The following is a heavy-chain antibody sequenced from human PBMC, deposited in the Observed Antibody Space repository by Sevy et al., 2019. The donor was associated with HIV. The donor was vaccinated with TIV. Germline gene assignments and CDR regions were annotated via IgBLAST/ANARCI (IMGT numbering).Heavy chain of an antibody. J-gene: IGHJ4*02. CDR2: FDPEDGET. CDR3: TTMKYYYNVIGDSSGDY. Sequence: ASVKVSCKVSGYTLTELSMHWVRQAPGKGLEWMGGFDPEDGETIYAQKFQGRVTMAEDRSTNTAYMELSSLRSEDTAVYYCTTMKYYYNVIGDSSGDYWGQGTLVTVYS. D-gene: IGHD3-22*01. V-gene: IGHV1-24*01. CDR1: GYTLTELS.